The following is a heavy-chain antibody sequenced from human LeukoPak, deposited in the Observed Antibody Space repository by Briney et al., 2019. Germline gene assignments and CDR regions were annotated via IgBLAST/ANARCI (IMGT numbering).Heavy chain of an antibody. Sequence: GGSLRLSCAAPGFTFSSYSMNWVRQAPGKGLEWVSSISSSSSYIYYADSVKGRFTISRDNAKNSLYLQMNSLRAEDTAVYYCARDRGELACFDYWGQGTLVTVSS. V-gene: IGHV3-21*01. J-gene: IGHJ4*02. CDR3: ARDRGELACFDY. CDR1: GFTFSSYS. D-gene: IGHD1-26*01. CDR2: ISSSSSYI.